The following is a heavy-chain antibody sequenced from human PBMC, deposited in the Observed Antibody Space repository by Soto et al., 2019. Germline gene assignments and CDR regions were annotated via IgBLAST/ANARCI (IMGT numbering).Heavy chain of an antibody. CDR1: GGSISRGGYS. J-gene: IGHJ5*02. Sequence: PSETLSLTCAVSGGSISRGGYSWSWIRQPPGKGLEWIGYIYHSGSTYYNPSLKSRVTISVDRSKNQFSLKLSSVTAADTAVYYCARVQALDYSNNNWFDPWGQGTLVTVSS. D-gene: IGHD4-4*01. CDR2: IYHSGST. CDR3: ARVQALDYSNNNWFDP. V-gene: IGHV4-30-2*01.